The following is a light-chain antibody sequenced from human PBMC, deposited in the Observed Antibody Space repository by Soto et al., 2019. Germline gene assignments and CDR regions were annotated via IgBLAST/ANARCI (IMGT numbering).Light chain of an antibody. Sequence: EIVLTQSPGTLSLSPGERATLSCRASQSVSSSYLAWYQQKPGQAPRLLIYGASSRATGIPDRFSGSGSGTDFTLTISRLEAEDFAVYYCQQYGRTFGQGTRLEIK. V-gene: IGKV3-20*01. CDR1: QSVSSSY. J-gene: IGKJ5*01. CDR2: GAS. CDR3: QQYGRT.